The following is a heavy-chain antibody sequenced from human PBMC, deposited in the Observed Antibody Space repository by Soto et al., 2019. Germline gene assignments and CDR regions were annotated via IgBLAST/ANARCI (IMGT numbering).Heavy chain of an antibody. J-gene: IGHJ1*01. CDR1: GFTFSSYA. V-gene: IGHV1-69*01. Sequence: VQLLESGGGLVQPGGSLRLSCAASGFTFSSYAMNWVRQAPGKGLEWMGGIIPIFGTANYAQKFQGRVTITADESTSTAYMELSSLRSEDTAVYYCARDLALSRYHFQHWGQGTLVTVSS. CDR3: ARDLALSRYHFQH. CDR2: IIPIFGTA. D-gene: IGHD3-16*02.